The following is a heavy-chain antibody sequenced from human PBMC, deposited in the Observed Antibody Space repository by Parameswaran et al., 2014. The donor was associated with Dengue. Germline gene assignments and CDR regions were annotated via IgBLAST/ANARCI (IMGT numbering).Heavy chain of an antibody. Sequence: WVRQAPGQGLEWMGWIDPKSGGTNYAQKFQGRVTMTRDTSTRTAYMELSRLRSDDTAVFYCARIRNHYDSSGNYDDYWGQGTLVTVSS. CDR2: IDPKSGGT. J-gene: IGHJ4*02. CDR3: ARIRNHYDSSGNYDDY. V-gene: IGHV1-2*02. D-gene: IGHD3-22*01.